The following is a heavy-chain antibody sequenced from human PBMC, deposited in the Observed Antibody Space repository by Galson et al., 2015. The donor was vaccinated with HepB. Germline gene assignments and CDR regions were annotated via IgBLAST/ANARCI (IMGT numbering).Heavy chain of an antibody. V-gene: IGHV3-30*18. CDR1: GFTLSSDG. CDR3: AKVGYRKALDP. J-gene: IGHJ5*02. D-gene: IGHD5-18*01. Sequence: ALRLSCAACGFTLSSDGMHWVRQAPGKGLEWVAVISYDGSNKYYADSVKGRFTISRDNSKNTLYLQMNSLRAEDTAVYYCAKVGYRKALDPWGQGTLVTVSS. CDR2: ISYDGSNK.